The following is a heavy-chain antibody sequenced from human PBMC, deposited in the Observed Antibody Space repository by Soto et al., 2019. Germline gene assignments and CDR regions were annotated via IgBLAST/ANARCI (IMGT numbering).Heavy chain of an antibody. V-gene: IGHV3-21*01. CDR1: GITFSSYG. CDR3: AGHSASRYSDSWYKGWHVDY. Sequence: EVQLVESGGGLVKPGGSLRLSCVTSGITFSSYGMNWVRQAPGKGLEWVSSISYSTSHIYYADSVRGRFTISRDNAKNSLYLQMDSLRAEDTAMYYCAGHSASRYSDSWYKGWHVDYWGQGTLVTVSS. CDR2: ISYSTSHI. D-gene: IGHD1-26*01. J-gene: IGHJ4*02.